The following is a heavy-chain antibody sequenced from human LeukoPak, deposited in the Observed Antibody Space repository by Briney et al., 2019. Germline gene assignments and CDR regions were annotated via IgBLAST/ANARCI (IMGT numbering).Heavy chain of an antibody. CDR3: ARYRGSSGWSYDAFDI. J-gene: IGHJ3*02. V-gene: IGHV3-74*01. Sequence: PGGSLRLSCAASGFTFSSYWMHWVRQAPGKGLVWVSRINSDGSSTSHADSVKGRFTISRDNAKNTLYLQMNSLRAEDTAVYYCARYRGSSGWSYDAFDIWGQGTMVTVSS. CDR1: GFTFSSYW. CDR2: INSDGSST. D-gene: IGHD6-19*01.